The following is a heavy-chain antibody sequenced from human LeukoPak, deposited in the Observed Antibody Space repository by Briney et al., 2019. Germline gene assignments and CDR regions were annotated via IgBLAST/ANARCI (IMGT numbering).Heavy chain of an antibody. V-gene: IGHV1-18*01. CDR3: ARVVDDSSGYYPDY. CDR1: GYTFTSYG. CDR2: ISAYNGNR. D-gene: IGHD3-22*01. Sequence: ASVKVSCKASGYTFTSYGISWVRQAPGQELEWMGWISAYNGNRNYAQKLQGRVTMTTDTSTSTAYMELRSLRSDDTAVYYCARVVDDSSGYYPDYWGQGTLVTVSS. J-gene: IGHJ4*02.